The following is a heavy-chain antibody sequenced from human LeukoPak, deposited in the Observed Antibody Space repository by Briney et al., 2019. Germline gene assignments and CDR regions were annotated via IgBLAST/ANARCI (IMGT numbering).Heavy chain of an antibody. CDR3: ARGSSTWYFDY. CDR2: IETVDSHT. CDR1: GYSFTNYW. D-gene: IGHD6-13*01. J-gene: IGHJ4*02. V-gene: IGHV5-51*01. Sequence: GESLKISCQASGYSFTNYWIAWLRHMPVKGLEWMGTIETVDSHTTYSPSFQGQVTISVDKSIRTAYFQWSSLKASDSAIYYCARGSSTWYFDYWGQGALVTVSS.